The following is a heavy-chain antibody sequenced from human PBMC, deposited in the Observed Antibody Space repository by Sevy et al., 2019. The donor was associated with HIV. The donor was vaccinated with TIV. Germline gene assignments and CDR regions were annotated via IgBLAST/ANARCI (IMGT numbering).Heavy chain of an antibody. Sequence: ASVKVSCKASGYTFTSYDINWVRQATGQGLEWMGGMNPNSGNTGYAQKFQGRVTMTRNTSISTAYMELSSLRSEDTAGYYCAGRRAVAGWGFDPWGQGTLVTVSS. CDR3: AGRRAVAGWGFDP. CDR1: GYTFTSYD. V-gene: IGHV1-8*01. D-gene: IGHD6-19*01. CDR2: MNPNSGNT. J-gene: IGHJ5*02.